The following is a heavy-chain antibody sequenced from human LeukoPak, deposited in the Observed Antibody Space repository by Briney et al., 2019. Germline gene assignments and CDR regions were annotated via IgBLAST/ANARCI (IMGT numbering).Heavy chain of an antibody. CDR1: GYTFTGYY. V-gene: IGHV1-2*06. CDR2: INPNSGGT. CDR3: ARDFGGDSATRYFDWSPIYYYYGMDV. D-gene: IGHD3-9*01. J-gene: IGHJ6*02. Sequence: GASVKVSCKASGYTFTGYYMHWVRQAPGQGLEWMGRINPNSGGTNYAQKFQGRVTMTRGTSISTAYMELSRLRSDDTAVYYCARDFGGDSATRYFDWSPIYYYYGMDVWGQGTTVTVSS.